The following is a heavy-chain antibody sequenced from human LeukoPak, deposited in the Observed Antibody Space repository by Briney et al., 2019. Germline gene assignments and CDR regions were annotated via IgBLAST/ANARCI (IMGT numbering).Heavy chain of an antibody. CDR3: ASEPDYDSSGYHRLFDY. D-gene: IGHD3-22*01. Sequence: GGSLRLSCAASGYTFSSYSMNWVRQAPGKGLEWVSYISSSSSTIYYADSVKGRLTISTDNAKNSLYLQMNSLRAEDTAVYYCASEPDYDSSGYHRLFDYWGQGTLVTVSS. CDR2: ISSSSSTI. V-gene: IGHV3-48*01. J-gene: IGHJ4*02. CDR1: GYTFSSYS.